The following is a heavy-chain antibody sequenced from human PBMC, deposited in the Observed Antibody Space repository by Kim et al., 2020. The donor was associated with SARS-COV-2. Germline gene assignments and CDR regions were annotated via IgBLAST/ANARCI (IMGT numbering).Heavy chain of an antibody. CDR3: AKTWIHYSYYYYMDV. J-gene: IGHJ6*03. D-gene: IGHD5-18*01. V-gene: IGHV3-30*18. Sequence: GGSLRLSCAASGFTFSSYGMHWVRQAPGKGLEWVAVISYDGSNKYYADSVKGRFTISRDNSKNTLYLQMNSLRAEDTAVYYCAKTWIHYSYYYYMDVWGKGTTVTVSS. CDR2: ISYDGSNK. CDR1: GFTFSSYG.